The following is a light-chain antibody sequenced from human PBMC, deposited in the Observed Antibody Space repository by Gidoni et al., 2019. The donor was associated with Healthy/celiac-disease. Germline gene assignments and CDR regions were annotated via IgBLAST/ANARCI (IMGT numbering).Light chain of an antibody. J-gene: IGKJ5*01. CDR1: QRISSS. CDR3: QQFKSSPIT. Sequence: AIQLTQSPSSLSASVGDRVTITCRASQRISSSLAWYQQKPGKAPKLLIYDASCLESGVPSRFSGSGSGTDFTLTIGSLLPEDFATYYCQQFKSSPITFGQGTRLRLN. V-gene: IGKV1-13*02. CDR2: DAS.